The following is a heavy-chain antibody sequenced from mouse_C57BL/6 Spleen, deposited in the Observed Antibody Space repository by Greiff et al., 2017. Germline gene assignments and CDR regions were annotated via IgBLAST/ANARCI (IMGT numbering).Heavy chain of an antibody. Sequence: EVKLMESGGDLVKPGGSLKLSCAASGFTFSSYGMSWVRQTPDKRLEWVATISSGGSYTYYPDSVKGRFTISRDNAKNTLYLQVSSLKSEDTAMYYCARGGGGTYAMDYWGQGTSVTVSS. V-gene: IGHV5-6*02. D-gene: IGHD4-1*01. CDR3: ARGGGGTYAMDY. CDR2: ISSGGSYT. CDR1: GFTFSSYG. J-gene: IGHJ4*01.